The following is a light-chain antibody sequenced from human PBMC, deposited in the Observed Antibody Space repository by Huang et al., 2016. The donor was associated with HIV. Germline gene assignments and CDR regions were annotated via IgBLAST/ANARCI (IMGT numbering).Light chain of an antibody. CDR1: QRVGVN. CDR2: GAS. J-gene: IGKJ2*01. CDR3: QQYDKWPGT. Sequence: EVMMTQSPATLSVSLGDKASLSCRASQRVGVNLAWYQQQPGQAPTLLIYGASDRATGISARFSGSGSGTDFTLTISSLQSEDSAVYFCQQYDKWPGTFGQGTRLQI. V-gene: IGKV3-15*01.